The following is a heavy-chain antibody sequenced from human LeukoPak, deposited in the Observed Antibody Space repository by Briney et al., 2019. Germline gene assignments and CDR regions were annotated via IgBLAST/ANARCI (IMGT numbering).Heavy chain of an antibody. CDR3: STDSTIVY. V-gene: IGHV3-23*01. CDR1: GFTFSSYG. Sequence: GGSLRLSCAASGFTFSSYGMSWVRQAPGKGLEWVSAISGSGGSTYYADSVKGRFTISRDNSKNTLYLQMNSLKTEDTAVYYCSTDSTIVYWGQGTLVTVSS. J-gene: IGHJ4*02. CDR2: ISGSGGST. D-gene: IGHD3-9*01.